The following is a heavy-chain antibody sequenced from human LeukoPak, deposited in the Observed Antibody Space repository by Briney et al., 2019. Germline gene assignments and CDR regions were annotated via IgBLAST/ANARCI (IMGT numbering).Heavy chain of an antibody. CDR3: ARGDAFSGDH. J-gene: IGHJ4*02. CDR2: KHPEGDEK. Sequence: GGSLRLSCVASGFTFGNFWMSWVRHSPGRGLEWVANKHPEGDEKYHVESVMGRFTISRDNAESSLFLQMNGLRAEDTAVYYCARGDAFSGDHWGQGTLVTASS. CDR1: GFTFGNFW. V-gene: IGHV3-7*04.